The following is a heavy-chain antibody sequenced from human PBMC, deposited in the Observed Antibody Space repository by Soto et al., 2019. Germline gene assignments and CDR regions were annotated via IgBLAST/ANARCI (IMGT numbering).Heavy chain of an antibody. D-gene: IGHD2-15*01. CDR3: ARDRYCSGGSCSHPEYFDY. V-gene: IGHV4-4*07. J-gene: IGHJ4*02. Sequence: SETLSLTCTVSGGSISSYYWSWIRQPAGKGLEWIGRIYTSGSTNYNPSLKSRVTMSVDTSKNQFSLKLSSVTAADTAVYYCARDRYCSGGSCSHPEYFDYWGQGTLVTVSS. CDR2: IYTSGST. CDR1: GGSISSYY.